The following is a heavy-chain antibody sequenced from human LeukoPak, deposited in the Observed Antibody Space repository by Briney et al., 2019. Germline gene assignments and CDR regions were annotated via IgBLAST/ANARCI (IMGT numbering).Heavy chain of an antibody. CDR2: ISSNGGST. CDR1: GFTFSSYA. V-gene: IGHV3-64*01. CDR3: ARGPVAVAGTAPFDY. Sequence: GGSLRLSCAASGFTFSSYALHWVRLAPGKGLEYVSAISSNGGSTYYANSVKGRFTISRDNSKNTLYLQMGSLRDEDMGGYYCARGPVAVAGTAPFDYWGQGTLVTVSS. D-gene: IGHD6-19*01. J-gene: IGHJ4*02.